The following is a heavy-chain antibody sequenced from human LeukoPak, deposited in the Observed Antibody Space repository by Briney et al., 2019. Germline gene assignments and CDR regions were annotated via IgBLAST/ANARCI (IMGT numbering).Heavy chain of an antibody. Sequence: SETLSLTCTVAGGSISSYYWSWIRQPPGKGLEWIGYIYYTGSTNYNPSLKSRVTISVDTSKNQFSLKLSSVTAADTAVYYCARGVCSGGTCYSEWNYWGQGTLVTISS. CDR1: GGSISSYY. D-gene: IGHD2-15*01. CDR3: ARGVCSGGTCYSEWNY. J-gene: IGHJ4*02. V-gene: IGHV4-59*12. CDR2: IYYTGST.